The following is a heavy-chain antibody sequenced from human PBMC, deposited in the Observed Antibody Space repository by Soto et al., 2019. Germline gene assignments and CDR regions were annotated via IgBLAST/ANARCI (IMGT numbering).Heavy chain of an antibody. Sequence: QVQLQESGPGLVKPSQTLSLTCTVSGGSISSGDYYWSWIRQPPGKGLEWIGYIYYSGSTYYNPSLKSRVTIAVDTSKNQFSLKLSSVTAADTAVYYCARYCELERPSNWFDPWGQGTLVTVSS. CDR2: IYYSGST. J-gene: IGHJ5*02. D-gene: IGHD1-1*01. CDR1: GGSISSGDYY. CDR3: ARYCELERPSNWFDP. V-gene: IGHV4-30-4*01.